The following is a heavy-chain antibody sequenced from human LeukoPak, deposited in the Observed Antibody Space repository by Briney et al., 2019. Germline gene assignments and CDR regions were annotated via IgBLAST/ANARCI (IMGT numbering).Heavy chain of an antibody. J-gene: IGHJ3*02. CDR1: GGSISSYY. CDR2: IYYSGST. D-gene: IGHD3-9*01. CDR3: ARHSLSRYFDATDANDAFDI. V-gene: IGHV4-59*08. Sequence: SETLSLTCTVSGGSISSYYWSWIRQPPGKGLEWSGYIYYSGSTNYNPSLKSRVTISVDTSKNQFSLKLSSVTAADTAVYYCARHSLSRYFDATDANDAFDIWGQGTMVTVSS.